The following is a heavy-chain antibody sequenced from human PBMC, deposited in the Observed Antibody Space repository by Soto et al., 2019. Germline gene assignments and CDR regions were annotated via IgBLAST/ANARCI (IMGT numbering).Heavy chain of an antibody. CDR3: ARGVGSGSYYNQYNWFDP. J-gene: IGHJ5*02. CDR2: ISAYNGNT. CDR1: GYTFTNYG. V-gene: IGHV1-18*01. Sequence: QVQLVQSGAEVKKPGASVKVSCKASGYTFTNYGISWVRQAPGQGLEWMGWISAYNGNTKYAQKLQGRVTMTTNTSTSTAYMELRSLRSDDTAVYYCARGVGSGSYYNQYNWFDPWGQGTLVTVSS. D-gene: IGHD3-10*01.